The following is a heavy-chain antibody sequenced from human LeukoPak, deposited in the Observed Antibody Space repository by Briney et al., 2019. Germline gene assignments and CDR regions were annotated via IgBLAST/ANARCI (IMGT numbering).Heavy chain of an antibody. V-gene: IGHV4-34*01. CDR1: GGSFSGYY. CDR2: INHSGST. J-gene: IGHJ3*02. CDR3: ARHVDTAIHDAFDI. Sequence: PSQTLSLTCAVYGGSFSGYYWSWIRQPPGKGLEWIGEINHSGSTNYNPSLKSRVTISVDTSKNQFSLKLSSVTAADTAVYYCARHVDTAIHDAFDIWGQGTMVTVSS. D-gene: IGHD5-18*01.